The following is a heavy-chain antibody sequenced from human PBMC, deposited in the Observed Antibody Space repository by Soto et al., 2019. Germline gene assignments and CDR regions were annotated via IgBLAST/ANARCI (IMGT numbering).Heavy chain of an antibody. CDR1: GGSIGSSNGC. CDR2: IYYSGGT. J-gene: IGHJ4*02. CDR3: ARCHSDYAIFDY. V-gene: IGHV4-39*01. Sequence: QLQLQESGPGLVKPSETLSLTCLVSGGSIGSSNGCWGWIRQPPGKGLEWIGTIYYSGGTYYNPSLKSRFTISVDTSKNQFSLKLSSVTAADTAVYYCARCHSDYAIFDYWGQGTLVTVSS. D-gene: IGHD4-4*01.